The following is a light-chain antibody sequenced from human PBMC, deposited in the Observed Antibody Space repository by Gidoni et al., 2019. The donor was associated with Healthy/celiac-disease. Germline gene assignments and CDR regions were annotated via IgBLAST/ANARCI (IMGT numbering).Light chain of an antibody. Sequence: QSALTQPASLSGSPRQSLTISCPGPSSDVGGYNYVPWYQQHPGKAPKLMIYAVSKRPPGVANRFAGAKSGNTAALTISGLQAEDEADYYCSSYTSSSTLERVFGGGTKLTGL. CDR2: AVS. CDR1: SSDVGGYNY. CDR3: SSYTSSSTLERV. J-gene: IGLJ3*02. V-gene: IGLV2-14*01.